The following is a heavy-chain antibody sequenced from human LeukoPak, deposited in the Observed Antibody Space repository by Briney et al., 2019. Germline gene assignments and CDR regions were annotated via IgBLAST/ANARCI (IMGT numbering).Heavy chain of an antibody. CDR1: GFTFSSYG. Sequence: PGGSLRLSCAASGFTFSSYGMSWVRQAPGKGLEWVSGFSTGGGCTYSADSVKGRFIIARDSSKNTLYLQMNSLRAEDTAVYYCAKEIWLAYYFDYWGQGTLVIVSS. D-gene: IGHD6-19*01. V-gene: IGHV3-23*01. CDR3: AKEIWLAYYFDY. CDR2: FSTGGGCT. J-gene: IGHJ4*02.